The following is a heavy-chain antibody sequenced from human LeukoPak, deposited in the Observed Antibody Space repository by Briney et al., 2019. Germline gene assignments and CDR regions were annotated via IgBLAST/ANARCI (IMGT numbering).Heavy chain of an antibody. V-gene: IGHV3-48*01. Sequence: PGGSLRLSCAASGFSFSAYPMGWVRQAPGQGLEWVSYISSSSGTIYYADSVKGRFTISRDNSKNTLSLQMNSLRAEDTAVYYCARAAFGYDSSGYYSDYWGQGTLVTVSS. CDR1: GFSFSAYP. D-gene: IGHD3-22*01. CDR3: ARAAFGYDSSGYYSDY. J-gene: IGHJ4*02. CDR2: ISSSSGTI.